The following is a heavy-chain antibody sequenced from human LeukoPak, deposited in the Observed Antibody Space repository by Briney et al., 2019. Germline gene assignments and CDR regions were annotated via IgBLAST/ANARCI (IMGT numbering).Heavy chain of an antibody. J-gene: IGHJ6*02. CDR2: IYYSGST. CDR3: AGDQGYDSSGYYYANYYGMDV. V-gene: IGHV4-61*08. D-gene: IGHD3-22*01. CDR1: GGSISSGGYY. Sequence: SQTLSLTCTVSGGSISSGGYYWSWIRQHPGKGLEWIGYIYYSGSTNYNPSLKSRVTISVDTSKNQFSLKLSSVTAADTAVYYCAGDQGYDSSGYYYANYYGMDVWGQGTTVTVSS.